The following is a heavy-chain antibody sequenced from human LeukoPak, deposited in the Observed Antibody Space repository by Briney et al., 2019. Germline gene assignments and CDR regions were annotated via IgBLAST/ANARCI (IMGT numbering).Heavy chain of an antibody. V-gene: IGHV3-9*01. CDR3: AKDFFEAYYYDSRIPIEFDP. J-gene: IGHJ5*02. Sequence: PGRSLRLSCAASGFTFDDYAMHWVRQAPGKGLEWVSGISRNSGSIGYADSVKGRFTISRDNAKNSLYLQMNSLRAEDTALYYCAKDFFEAYYYDSRIPIEFDPWGQGTLVTVSS. CDR2: ISRNSGSI. CDR1: GFTFDDYA. D-gene: IGHD3-22*01.